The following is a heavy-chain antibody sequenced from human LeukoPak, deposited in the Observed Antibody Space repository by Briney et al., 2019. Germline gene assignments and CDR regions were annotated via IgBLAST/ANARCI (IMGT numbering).Heavy chain of an antibody. CDR3: ARDNSVEDTAWWFDP. J-gene: IGHJ5*02. CDR2: INPSGGST. CDR1: GSTFTSYY. D-gene: IGHD4-23*01. V-gene: IGHV1-46*01. Sequence: ASVKVSCKASGSTFTSYYMHWVRQAPGQGLEWMGIINPSGGSTSYAQKFQGRVTMTRDMSTSTEYMELSSLRSEDTAVYYCARDNSVEDTAWWFDPWGQGTLVTVSS.